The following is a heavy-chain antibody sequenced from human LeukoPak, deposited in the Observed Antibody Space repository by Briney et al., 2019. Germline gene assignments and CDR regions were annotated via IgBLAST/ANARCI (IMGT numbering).Heavy chain of an antibody. CDR1: GFIFGGYA. Sequence: GGSLRLSCAASGFIFGGYAMSWVRQAPGKGLEWVSTISASGGSTYYADSVKGRFSISRDYSTNTLFVQLNSLRAEDTAVYYCAKVPDGSPRGYWYFDLWGRGTLVTVSS. CDR2: ISASGGST. J-gene: IGHJ2*01. V-gene: IGHV3-23*01. CDR3: AKVPDGSPRGYWYFDL. D-gene: IGHD5-24*01.